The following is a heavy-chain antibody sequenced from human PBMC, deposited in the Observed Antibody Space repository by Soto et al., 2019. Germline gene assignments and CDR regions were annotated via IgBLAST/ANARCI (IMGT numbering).Heavy chain of an antibody. CDR1: GGSITSSEW. Sequence: SETLSLTCAVSGGSITSSEWWSWVRKPPGKGLEWIGEISHSGSTNYNLSLKSRVTISLDKSKNQFSLKLNSVTAADTAVYYCESRTGDRPLWGPGSLVTVSS. CDR3: ESRTGDRPL. J-gene: IGHJ4*02. CDR2: ISHSGST. V-gene: IGHV4-4*02. D-gene: IGHD6-6*01.